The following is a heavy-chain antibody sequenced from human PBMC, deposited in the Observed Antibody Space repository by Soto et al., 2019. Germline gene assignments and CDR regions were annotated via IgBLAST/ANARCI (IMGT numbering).Heavy chain of an antibody. CDR2: IYYSGST. J-gene: IGHJ6*02. CDR3: ARDGFGELLSSYYYGMDV. V-gene: IGHV4-59*01. D-gene: IGHD3-10*01. Sequence: SETLSLTCSVSGGSISSYYWSWIRQPPGKGLEWIGYIYYSGSTNYNPSLKSRVTISVDTSKNQFFLKLSSVTAADTAVYYCARDGFGELLSSYYYGMDVWGQGTTVTVSS. CDR1: GGSISSYY.